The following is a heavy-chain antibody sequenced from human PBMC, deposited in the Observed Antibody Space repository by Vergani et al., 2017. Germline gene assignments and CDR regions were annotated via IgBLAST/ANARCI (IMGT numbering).Heavy chain of an antibody. D-gene: IGHD6-6*01. J-gene: IGHJ5*01. Sequence: EVQLEESGGGLVLPGRSLRLSCVASGFTSAGSAMHWVRHAPGKGLEWVSGISWNSNSIGYADSVKGRFTISRDNAKNSLYLQMNSLRAEDTALYYCAKDLGTSSGGGWFDSWGQGTLFTVSS. CDR2: ISWNSNSI. V-gene: IGHV3-9*02. CDR3: AKDLGTSSGGGWFDS. CDR1: GFTSAGSA.